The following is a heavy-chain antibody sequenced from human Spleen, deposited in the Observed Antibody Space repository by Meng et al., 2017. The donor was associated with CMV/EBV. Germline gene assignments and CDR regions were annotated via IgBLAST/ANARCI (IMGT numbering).Heavy chain of an antibody. J-gene: IGHJ5*02. Sequence: GGSLRLSCAASGFTFSNYWVNWVRQAPGKGLEWVANIKHDGSETYYVDSVKGRFTISRDSAKNSLYLQMNSLRAEDTAVYYCAKLPRIVVDGLFDPWGQGTLVTVSS. CDR2: IKHDGSET. CDR3: AKLPRIVVDGLFDP. V-gene: IGHV3-7*03. D-gene: IGHD1-26*01. CDR1: GFTFSNYW.